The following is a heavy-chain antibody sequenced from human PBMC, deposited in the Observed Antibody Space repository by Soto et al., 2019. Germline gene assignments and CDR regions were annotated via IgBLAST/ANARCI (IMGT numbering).Heavy chain of an antibody. J-gene: IGHJ6*02. CDR2: ISSSSSYI. V-gene: IGHV3-21*01. CDR1: GFTFSSYS. D-gene: IGHD6-13*01. CDR3: ARVGGAHQTSAAGTILYYYGMDV. Sequence: PGGSLRLSCAASGFTFSSYSMNWVRQAPGKGLEWVSSISSSSSYIYYADSVKGRFTISRDNAKNSLYLQMNSLRAEDTAVYYCARVGGAHQTSAAGTILYYYGMDVWGQGTTVTVSS.